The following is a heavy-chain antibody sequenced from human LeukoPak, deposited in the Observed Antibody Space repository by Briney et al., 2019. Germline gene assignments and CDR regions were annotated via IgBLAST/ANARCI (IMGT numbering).Heavy chain of an antibody. V-gene: IGHV1-2*02. CDR3: ARATYYYDSSGCGY. CDR1: GYTFTGYY. CDR2: INPNSGGT. J-gene: IGHJ4*02. D-gene: IGHD3-22*01. Sequence: ASVKVSCKASGYTFTGYYMHWVRQAPGQGLEWMGWINPNSGGTNYAQKFQGRVTMTRDTSISTAYMELSRLRSDDTAVYHCARATYYYDSSGCGYWGQGTLVTASS.